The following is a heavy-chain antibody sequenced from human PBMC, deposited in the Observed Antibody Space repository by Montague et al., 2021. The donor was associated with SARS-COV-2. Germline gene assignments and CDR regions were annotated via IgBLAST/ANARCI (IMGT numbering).Heavy chain of an antibody. CDR2: IYYSGST. D-gene: IGHD3-16*02. V-gene: IGHV4-39*01. J-gene: IGHJ5*02. CDR3: ARLGFVELWLNLGWFDP. Sequence: IYYSGSTNYNPSLKSRVTMPVDTSKNQFSLELRSVTAADAAVYYCARLGFVELWLNLGWFDPWGQGTLVTVS.